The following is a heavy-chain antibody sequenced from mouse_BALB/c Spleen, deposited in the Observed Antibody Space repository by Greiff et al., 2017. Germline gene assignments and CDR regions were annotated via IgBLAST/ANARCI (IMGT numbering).Heavy chain of an antibody. J-gene: IGHJ3*01. CDR1: GFTFSSFG. D-gene: IGHD3-2*01. CDR2: ISSGSSTI. V-gene: IGHV5-17*02. Sequence: DVMLVESGGGLVQPGGSRKLSCAASGFTFSSFGMHWVRQAPEKGLEWVAYISSGSSTIYYADTVKGRFTISRDNPKNTLFLQMTSLRSEDTAMYYCARGRDSSGSPFAYWGQGTLVTVSA. CDR3: ARGRDSSGSPFAY.